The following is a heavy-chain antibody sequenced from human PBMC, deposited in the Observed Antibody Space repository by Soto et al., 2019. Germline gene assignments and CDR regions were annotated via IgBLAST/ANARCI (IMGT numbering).Heavy chain of an antibody. Sequence: ASVKVSCKASGYTFTSYDINWVRQATGQGLEWMGWMNPNSGNTGYAQKFQGRVTMTRNTSISTAYMELSSLRSEDTAVYYCARGGGSYLDQLLKYYYGSGSYPLNYWGQGTLVTVSS. CDR3: ARGGGSYLDQLLKYYYGSGSYPLNY. D-gene: IGHD3-10*01. CDR1: GYTFTSYD. V-gene: IGHV1-8*01. J-gene: IGHJ4*02. CDR2: MNPNSGNT.